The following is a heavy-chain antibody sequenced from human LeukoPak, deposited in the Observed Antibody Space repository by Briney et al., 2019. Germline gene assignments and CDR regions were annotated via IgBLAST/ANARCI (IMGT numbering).Heavy chain of an antibody. V-gene: IGHV5-51*01. CDR1: GYSFSTYW. CDR3: ARRGNAYGSGTHGDY. CDR2: IYPGDSDT. Sequence: GESLQISCEGSGYSFSTYWIAWVRQMPGKGLEWMGIIYPGDSDTKYSPSFQGQVTISADKSISTAFLQWSGLKASDTAIYYCARRGNAYGSGTHGDYWGQGTLVTVSS. J-gene: IGHJ4*02. D-gene: IGHD3-10*01.